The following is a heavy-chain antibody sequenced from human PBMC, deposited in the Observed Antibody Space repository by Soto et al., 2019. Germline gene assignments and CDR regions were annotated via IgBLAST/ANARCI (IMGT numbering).Heavy chain of an antibody. CDR2: ISYDGSNK. V-gene: IGHV3-30*18. CDR3: AKSSGRPPIVVVGDY. CDR1: GFTFSSYG. J-gene: IGHJ4*02. Sequence: QVQLVESGGGVVQPGRSLRLSCAASGFTFSSYGMHWVRQAPGKGLEWVAVISYDGSNKYYADSVKGRFTISRDNSKNTLYLQMNSLRAEDTAVYYGAKSSGRPPIVVVGDYWGQGTLVTVSS. D-gene: IGHD2-21*01.